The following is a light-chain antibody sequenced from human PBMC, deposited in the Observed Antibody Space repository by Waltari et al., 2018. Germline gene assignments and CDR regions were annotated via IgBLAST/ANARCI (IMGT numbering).Light chain of an antibody. J-gene: IGLJ2*01. CDR3: SSYAGSNNVV. Sequence: QSALTQPPSASGSPGQSVTISCPGTSSDVGDYNYVSWYQQHPGKAPELMIFEVSKRPSGVPDRFSGSKSGNTASLTVSGLQAEDEADYYCSSYAGSNNVVFGGGTKLTVL. V-gene: IGLV2-8*01. CDR2: EVS. CDR1: SSDVGDYNY.